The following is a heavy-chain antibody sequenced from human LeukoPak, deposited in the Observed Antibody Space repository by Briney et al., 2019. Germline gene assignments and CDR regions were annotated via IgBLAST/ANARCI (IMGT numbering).Heavy chain of an antibody. CDR3: ARDYYYYYYGMAV. CDR2: IIPILGIA. Sequence: GASVKVSCKASGGTFISYAISWVRQAPGQGLEGMGRIIPILGIANYAQKFQDRVTITADKSTSTAYMELSSLRSEDTAVYYCARDYYYYYYGMAVWGQGATVTVSS. J-gene: IGHJ6*02. V-gene: IGHV1-69*04. CDR1: GGTFISYA.